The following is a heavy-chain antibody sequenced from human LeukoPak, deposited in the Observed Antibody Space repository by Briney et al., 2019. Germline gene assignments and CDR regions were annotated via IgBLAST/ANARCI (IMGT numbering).Heavy chain of an antibody. CDR3: ARSRVMATTPLDY. CDR1: GYTFTSYD. V-gene: IGHV1-8*01. Sequence: ASVKVSCKASGYTFTSYDINWVQQATGQGLEWMGWMNPNSGNTGYAQKFQGRVTMTRNTSISTAYMELSSLRSEDTAVYYCARSRVMATTPLDYWGQGTLVTVSS. D-gene: IGHD5-12*01. J-gene: IGHJ4*02. CDR2: MNPNSGNT.